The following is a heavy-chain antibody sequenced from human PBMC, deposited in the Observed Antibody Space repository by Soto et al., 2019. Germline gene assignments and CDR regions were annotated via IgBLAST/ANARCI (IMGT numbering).Heavy chain of an antibody. CDR1: GFTFSSYA. D-gene: IGHD2-21*01. Sequence: QVQLVESGGDVVQPGRSLRLSCAASGFTFSSYAMHWVRQAPGKGLEWVAVISYDGSNKYYADSVKGRFTISRDNSKNTLYLQMNSLRAEDTAVYYCARGLVGTTPGYYYYGMDVWGQGTTVTVSS. CDR2: ISYDGSNK. V-gene: IGHV3-30-3*01. J-gene: IGHJ6*02. CDR3: ARGLVGTTPGYYYYGMDV.